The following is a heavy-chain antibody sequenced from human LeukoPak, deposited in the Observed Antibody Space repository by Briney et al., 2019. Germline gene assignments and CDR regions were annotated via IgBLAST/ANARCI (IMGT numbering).Heavy chain of an antibody. J-gene: IGHJ6*02. Sequence: AGGSLRLSCAASGFTFDDYVMHWVRQAPGKGLEWVSGISWNSGSIGYADSVKGRFTISRDNVKNSLYLQMNSLRAEDTALYYCAKDLHDILTGDYYYYYYGMDVWGQGTTVTVSS. CDR2: ISWNSGSI. CDR1: GFTFDDYV. V-gene: IGHV3-9*01. CDR3: AKDLHDILTGDYYYYYYGMDV. D-gene: IGHD3-9*01.